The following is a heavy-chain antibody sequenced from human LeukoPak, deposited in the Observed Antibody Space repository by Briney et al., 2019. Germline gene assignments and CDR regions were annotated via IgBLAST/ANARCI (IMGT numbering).Heavy chain of an antibody. D-gene: IGHD5-24*01. V-gene: IGHV4-59*01. Sequence: SETLSLTCTVSGGSISSYYWSWIRQPPGKGLEWIGYIYYSGSTNYNPSLKSRVTISVDTSKNQFSLKLSSVTAADTAVYYCARAWLQKNAPDYWGQGTLVTVSS. J-gene: IGHJ4*02. CDR2: IYYSGST. CDR1: GGSISSYY. CDR3: ARAWLQKNAPDY.